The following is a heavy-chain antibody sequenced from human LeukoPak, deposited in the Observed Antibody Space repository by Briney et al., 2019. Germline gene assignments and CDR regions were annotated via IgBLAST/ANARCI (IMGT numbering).Heavy chain of an antibody. CDR3: ARQADIVVVPAAMQFNDAFDI. CDR2: NNHSGST. CDR1: GGSFSGYY. Sequence: SETLSLTCAVYGGSFSGYYWSWIRQPPGKGLEWIGENNHSGSTYYNPSLKSRVTISVDTSKNQFSLKLSSVTAADTAVYYCARQADIVVVPAAMQFNDAFDIWGQGTMVTVSS. J-gene: IGHJ3*02. V-gene: IGHV4-34*01. D-gene: IGHD2-2*01.